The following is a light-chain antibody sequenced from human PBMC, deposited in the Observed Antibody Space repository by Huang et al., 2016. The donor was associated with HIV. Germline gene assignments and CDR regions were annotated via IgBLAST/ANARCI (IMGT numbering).Light chain of an antibody. J-gene: IGKJ4*01. CDR2: DAA. CDR3: QQRSNRPLT. CDR1: QSVNTF. V-gene: IGKV3-11*01. Sequence: EIVLTQSPATLSLSPGARATLSCRASQSVNTFFAWYQQKPGQAPRLLIYDAANRATGIPARFSGSGSGTDFTLTISSLEPEDFAVYYCQQRSNRPLTFGGGTKVEIK.